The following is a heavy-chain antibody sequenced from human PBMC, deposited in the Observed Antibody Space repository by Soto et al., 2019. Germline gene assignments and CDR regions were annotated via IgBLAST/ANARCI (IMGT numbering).Heavy chain of an antibody. CDR3: TTSSLDSSSWRAYFDY. D-gene: IGHD6-13*01. J-gene: IGHJ4*02. V-gene: IGHV3-15*07. CDR1: GFTFSDAW. Sequence: EVQLVESGGGLVKPGGSLRLSCAASGFTFSDAWMNWVRQAPGKGLEWVGLIKNKIDGGTTDYAAPVKGRFTISRDDSKKTLYLQMNSLKTEDTAVYYCTTSSLDSSSWRAYFDYWGQGTLVTVSS. CDR2: IKNKIDGGTT.